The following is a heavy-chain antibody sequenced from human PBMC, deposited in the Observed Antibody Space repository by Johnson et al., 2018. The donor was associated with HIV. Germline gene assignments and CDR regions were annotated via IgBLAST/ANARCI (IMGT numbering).Heavy chain of an antibody. J-gene: IGHJ3*02. CDR1: GFTFSNYA. CDR3: AKDKGNGSQWLPAPDAFDI. CDR2: ISYDGTDK. V-gene: IGHV3-30*04. D-gene: IGHD2-8*01. Sequence: QVPLVESGGGVVQPGRSLRLSCAASGFTFSNYAMHWVRQAPGRGLEWVAVISYDGTDKYYADSVRGRFTISRDNSKNTLYLQMNSLRAEDTAGYYFAKDKGNGSQWLPAPDAFDILGQGTMVTFAS.